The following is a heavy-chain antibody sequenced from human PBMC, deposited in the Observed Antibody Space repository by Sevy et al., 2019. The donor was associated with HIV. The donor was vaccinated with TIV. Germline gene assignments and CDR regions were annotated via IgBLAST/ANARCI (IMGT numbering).Heavy chain of an antibody. J-gene: IGHJ5*02. CDR1: GFTFSSYA. V-gene: IGHV3-30-3*01. D-gene: IGHD3-22*01. CDR2: ISYDGSNK. Sequence: GGCLRLSCAASGFTFSSYAMHWVRQAPGKGLEWVAVISYDGSNKYYADSVKGRFTISRDNSKITLYLQMNSLRAEDTAVYYCARDLGSGYYYGWFDPWGQGTLVNVSS. CDR3: ARDLGSGYYYGWFDP.